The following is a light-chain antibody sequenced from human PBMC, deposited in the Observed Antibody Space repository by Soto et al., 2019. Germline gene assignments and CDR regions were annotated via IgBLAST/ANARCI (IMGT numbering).Light chain of an antibody. Sequence: DIQMTQSPSTLSASVGDRVTVTCRASQSISSWLAWYQQKAGKAPKLLIYKASALESGVQSRFSGSGSGTEFTLTISSLEPEDFATYYCQHYNTYPWTFGQGTKVDIK. CDR2: KAS. CDR3: QHYNTYPWT. J-gene: IGKJ1*01. CDR1: QSISSW. V-gene: IGKV1-5*03.